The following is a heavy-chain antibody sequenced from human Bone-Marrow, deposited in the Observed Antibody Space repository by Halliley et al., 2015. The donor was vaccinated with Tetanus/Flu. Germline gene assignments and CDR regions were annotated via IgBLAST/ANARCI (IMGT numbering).Heavy chain of an antibody. Sequence: TLSLTCTVSGGSISSYYWSWIRQPPGKGLEWIGYIYYSGSTNYNPSLKSRVTISVDTSKNQFSLRLSSVTAADTAVDYCVRAFGEPSEFDYWGQGILVTVSS. CDR2: IYYSGST. CDR1: GGSISSYY. J-gene: IGHJ4*02. D-gene: IGHD3-10*01. V-gene: IGHV4-59*08. CDR3: VRAFGEPSEFDY.